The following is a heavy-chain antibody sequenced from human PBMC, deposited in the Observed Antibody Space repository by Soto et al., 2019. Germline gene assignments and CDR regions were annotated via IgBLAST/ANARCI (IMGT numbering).Heavy chain of an antibody. J-gene: IGHJ5*02. D-gene: IGHD6-13*01. CDR1: GFSLSTSGVG. V-gene: IGHV2-5*01. Sequence: SGPTLANPTQPLTLTCTFSGFSLSTSGVGVGLIRQPPGKALEWLALIYWNDDKRYSPSLKSRLTITKDTSKNQVVLTMTNMDPVDTATYYCAHRLISGIAAAGTNWFDPWGQGTLVTVYS. CDR3: AHRLISGIAAAGTNWFDP. CDR2: IYWNDDK.